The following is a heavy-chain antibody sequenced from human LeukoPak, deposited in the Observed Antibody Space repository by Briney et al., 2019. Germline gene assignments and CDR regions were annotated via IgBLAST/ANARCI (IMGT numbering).Heavy chain of an antibody. D-gene: IGHD6-13*01. V-gene: IGHV3-30*02. CDR2: IRYDGSNK. CDR3: AKVSVGIAAAGTLGNYYYYMDV. CDR1: GFTFSTYA. Sequence: GGSLRLSCAASGFTFSTYAMHWVRQAPGKGLEWVAFIRYDGSNKYYADSVKGRFTISRDNSKNTLYLQMNSLRAEDTAVYYCAKVSVGIAAAGTLGNYYYYMDVWGKGTTVTVSS. J-gene: IGHJ6*03.